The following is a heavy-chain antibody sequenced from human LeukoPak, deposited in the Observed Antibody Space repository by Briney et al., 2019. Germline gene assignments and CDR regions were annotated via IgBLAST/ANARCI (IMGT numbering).Heavy chain of an antibody. CDR2: IKQDGSEK. J-gene: IGHJ3*02. CDR3: ARDLVSEEGAFDI. V-gene: IGHV3-7*01. D-gene: IGHD5/OR15-5a*01. CDR1: GFTFSSYW. Sequence: PGGSLRLSCAASGFTFSSYWMSWVRQAPGKGLEWVANIKQDGSEKYYVDSVKGRFTISRDNAKNSLYLQMNSLRAEDTAVYYCARDLVSEEGAFDIWGQGTMVTVSS.